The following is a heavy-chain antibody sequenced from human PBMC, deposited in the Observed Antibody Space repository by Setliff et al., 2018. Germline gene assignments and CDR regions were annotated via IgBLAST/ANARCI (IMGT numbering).Heavy chain of an antibody. J-gene: IGHJ3*02. CDR2: INAGNGNT. CDR1: GYTFTSYA. Sequence: VASVKVSCKASGYTFTSYAMHWVRQAPGKRLEWMGWINAGNGNTKYSQKFQGRVTITRDTSASTAYMELSSLRSEDTAVYYCARVGPEMATIKGAFDIWGQGRMVTVSS. CDR3: ARVGPEMATIKGAFDI. V-gene: IGHV1-3*01. D-gene: IGHD5-12*01.